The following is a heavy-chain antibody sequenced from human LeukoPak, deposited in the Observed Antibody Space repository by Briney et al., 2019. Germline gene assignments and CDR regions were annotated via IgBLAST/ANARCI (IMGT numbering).Heavy chain of an antibody. J-gene: IGHJ6*03. CDR3: ARASPEGSFRLYYYYMDV. CDR1: GGTFSSYA. CDR2: IIPIFGTA. V-gene: IGHV1-69*13. Sequence: SVKVSCKASGGTFSSYAISWVRQAPGQGLEWMGGIIPIFGTANYAQKFQGRVTITADESTSTAYMELSSLRSEDTAVYYCARASPEGSFRLYYYYMDVWGKGTTVTVSS. D-gene: IGHD3-16*02.